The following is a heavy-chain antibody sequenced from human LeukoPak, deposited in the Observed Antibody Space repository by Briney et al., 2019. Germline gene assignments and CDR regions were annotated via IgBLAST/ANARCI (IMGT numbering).Heavy chain of an antibody. D-gene: IGHD3-3*01. CDR1: GGSISSYY. CDR2: IYYSGST. Sequence: SETLSLTCTVSGGSISSYYWSWIRHPPGKGVEWIGYIYYSGSTKYKRSLKGRVTISVDTSKNQFSLKLSSVTAADTAVYYCARGRFLDAFDIWGQGTMVTVSS. V-gene: IGHV4-59*01. J-gene: IGHJ3*02. CDR3: ARGRFLDAFDI.